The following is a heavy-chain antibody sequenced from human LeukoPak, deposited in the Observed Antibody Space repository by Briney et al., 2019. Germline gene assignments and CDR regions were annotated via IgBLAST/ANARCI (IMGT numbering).Heavy chain of an antibody. CDR3: AKDTSIGRYCTNGVCSPFDY. J-gene: IGHJ4*02. CDR2: ISDTGATT. Sequence: PGGSLRLSCAASGFTFSSYSMTWVRQAPGKGLEWVSAISDTGATTYDADSVKGRFTISRDNSRSTLYLQMNGLRAEDTALYYCAKDTSIGRYCTNGVCSPFDYWGQGTLVTVSS. CDR1: GFTFSSYS. V-gene: IGHV3-23*01. D-gene: IGHD2-8*01.